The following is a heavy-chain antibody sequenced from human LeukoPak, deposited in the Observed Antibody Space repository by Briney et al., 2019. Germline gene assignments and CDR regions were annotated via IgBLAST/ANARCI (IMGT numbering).Heavy chain of an antibody. CDR3: ARAVDLADY. Sequence: GGSLRLSCAASGFTFSSYDMHWVRQATGKGLEWVSAIGTAGDTYYPGSVKGRFTISRDNAKNSVFLQMDNLTPDDTAVYYCARAVDLADYWGQGTLVTVSS. J-gene: IGHJ4*02. CDR1: GFTFSSYD. CDR2: IGTAGDT. V-gene: IGHV3-13*01.